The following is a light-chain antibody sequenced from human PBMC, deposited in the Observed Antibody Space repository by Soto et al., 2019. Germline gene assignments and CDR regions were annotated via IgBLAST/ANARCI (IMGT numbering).Light chain of an antibody. CDR2: DIS. Sequence: EIVVTQSPATLSVSPGERATLSCRASQSVGNKVAWYQHKPGQTPRLIIYDISTRAAGVPARFSGSGYGTDFTLTISSLQSEDFATYYCQHYNSYSEAFGQGTKVELK. V-gene: IGKV3-15*01. CDR3: QHYNSYSEA. J-gene: IGKJ1*01. CDR1: QSVGNK.